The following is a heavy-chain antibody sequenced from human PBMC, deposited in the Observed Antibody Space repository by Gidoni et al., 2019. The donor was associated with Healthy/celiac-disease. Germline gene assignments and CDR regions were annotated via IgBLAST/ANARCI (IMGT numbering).Heavy chain of an antibody. D-gene: IGHD4-17*01. V-gene: IGHV4-30-2*04. J-gene: IGHJ4*02. CDR3: ARAWGLPPMTTVTTFDY. CDR2: SGST. Sequence: SGSTYYNPSLKSRVTISVDTSKNQFSLKLSSVTAADTAVYYCARAWGLPPMTTVTTFDYWGQGTLVTVSS.